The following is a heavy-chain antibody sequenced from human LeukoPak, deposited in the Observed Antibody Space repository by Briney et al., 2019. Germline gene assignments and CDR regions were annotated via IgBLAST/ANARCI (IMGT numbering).Heavy chain of an antibody. CDR2: INHSGST. J-gene: IGHJ4*02. D-gene: IGHD3-10*01. CDR1: GFTFSDYY. CDR3: ARGGGAMVRGVPLGY. Sequence: LRLSCAASGFTFSDYYMSWIRQPPGKGLEWIGEINHSGSTNYNPSLKSRVTISVDTSKNQFSLKLSSVTAADTAVYYCARGGGAMVRGVPLGYWGQGTLVTVSS. V-gene: IGHV4-34*01.